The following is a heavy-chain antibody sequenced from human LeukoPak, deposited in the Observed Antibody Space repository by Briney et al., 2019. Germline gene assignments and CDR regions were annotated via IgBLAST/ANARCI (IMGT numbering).Heavy chain of an antibody. Sequence: GASVKVSCKASGYTFTRYYIHWVRQAPGQGLEWMGWISAYNGNTNYAQKLQGRVTMTTDTSTSTAYMELRSLRSDDTAVYYCARKDGSGYYPFDCWGQGTLVTVSS. D-gene: IGHD3-22*01. CDR2: ISAYNGNT. CDR1: GYTFTRYY. J-gene: IGHJ4*02. V-gene: IGHV1-18*04. CDR3: ARKDGSGYYPFDC.